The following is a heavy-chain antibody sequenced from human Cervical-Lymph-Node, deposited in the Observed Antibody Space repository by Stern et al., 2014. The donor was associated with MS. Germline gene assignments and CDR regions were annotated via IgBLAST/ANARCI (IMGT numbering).Heavy chain of an antibody. V-gene: IGHV3-33*01. CDR1: GLTFSTSV. J-gene: IGHJ3*02. CDR3: ATSTASDAFDI. D-gene: IGHD2/OR15-2a*01. CDR2: VWNDGSKE. Sequence: MQLVESGGGVVQPGRSLRLSCVASGLTFSTSVMHWVRQAPGKELEWVAVVWNDGSKEHFTESVKGRFSTSRDTAKNTLHLQMSSLRAEDTAVYFCATSTASDAFDIWGQGTLVTVSS.